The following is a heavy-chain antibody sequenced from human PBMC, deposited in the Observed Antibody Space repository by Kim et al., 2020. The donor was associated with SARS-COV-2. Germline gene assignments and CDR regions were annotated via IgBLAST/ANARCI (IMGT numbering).Heavy chain of an antibody. Sequence: SETLSLTCTVSGGSISSGGYYWSWIRQHPGKGLEWIGYIYYSGSTYYNPSLKSRVTISVDTSKNQFSLKLSSVTAADTAVYYCARYSGYDVSGFDPWGQGTLVTVSS. CDR2: IYYSGST. CDR1: GGSISSGGYY. J-gene: IGHJ5*02. CDR3: ARYSGYDVSGFDP. D-gene: IGHD5-12*01. V-gene: IGHV4-31*03.